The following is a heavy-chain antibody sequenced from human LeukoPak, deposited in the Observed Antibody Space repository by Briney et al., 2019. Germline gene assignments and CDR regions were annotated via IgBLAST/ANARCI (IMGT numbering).Heavy chain of an antibody. V-gene: IGHV1-2*02. CDR2: INPNSGGT. J-gene: IGHJ4*02. CDR1: GYTFTGYY. Sequence: ASEKVSCKASGYTFTGYYIHWVRQAPGQGLEWMGWINPNSGGTKYAQKFQGRVTMTRDTSISTAYMELSSLTSDDTALYYCARDGAVAGTAYPEYWGQGTLVTVSS. D-gene: IGHD6-19*01. CDR3: ARDGAVAGTAYPEY.